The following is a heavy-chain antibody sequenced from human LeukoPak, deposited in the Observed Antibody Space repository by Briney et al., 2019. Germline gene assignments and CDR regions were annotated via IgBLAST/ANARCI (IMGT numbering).Heavy chain of an antibody. J-gene: IGHJ4*02. CDR3: AKGSLSSTGYTDY. CDR1: GFTFSNYA. CDR2: ISYDGSNK. V-gene: IGHV3-30-3*01. Sequence: GGSLRLSCAASGFTFSNYAIHWVRQAPGKGLGWVAVISYDGSNKYYADSVKGRFTISRDNSKNTLYLQMNSLRAEDTALYYCAKGSLSSTGYTDYWGQGTLVTVSA. D-gene: IGHD6-13*01.